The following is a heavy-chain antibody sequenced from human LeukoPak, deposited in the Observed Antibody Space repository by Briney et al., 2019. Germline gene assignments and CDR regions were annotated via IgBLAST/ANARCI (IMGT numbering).Heavy chain of an antibody. Sequence: PSETLSLTCTVSGGSISSSSYYWGWIRQPPGKGLEWIGSIYYSGNTYYNPSLKSRVTISVDTSKNQFSLKLSSVTAADTAVYYCARQRITMVRGVIWGQGTLVTVSS. V-gene: IGHV4-39*01. CDR1: GGSISSSSYY. J-gene: IGHJ4*02. CDR3: ARQRITMVRGVI. D-gene: IGHD3-10*01. CDR2: IYYSGNT.